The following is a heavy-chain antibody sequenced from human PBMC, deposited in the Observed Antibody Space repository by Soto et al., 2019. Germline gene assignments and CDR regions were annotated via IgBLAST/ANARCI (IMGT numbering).Heavy chain of an antibody. J-gene: IGHJ5*02. CDR3: ASSQQLVHNWFDP. CDR2: IIPILGIA. CDR1: GGTFSSYT. D-gene: IGHD6-13*01. Sequence: QVQLVQSGAEVKKPGSSVKVSCKASGGTFSSYTISWVRQAPGQGLEWMGRIIPILGIANYAQKFQGRATITADKSTSTAYMELSSLRSEDTAVYYCASSQQLVHNWFDPWGQGTLVTVSS. V-gene: IGHV1-69*02.